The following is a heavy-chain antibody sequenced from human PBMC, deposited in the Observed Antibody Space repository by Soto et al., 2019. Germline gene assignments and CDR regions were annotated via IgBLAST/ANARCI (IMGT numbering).Heavy chain of an antibody. CDR3: ATDSGYYYDSSGYYYGRFDY. D-gene: IGHD3-22*01. CDR1: GYTLTELS. Sequence: ASVKVSCKVSGYTLTELSMHWVRQAPGKGLEWMGGFDPEDGETIYAQKFQGRVTMTEDTSTDTAYMELSSLGSEDTAVYYCATDSGYYYDSSGYYYGRFDYWGQGTLVTVSS. J-gene: IGHJ4*02. V-gene: IGHV1-24*01. CDR2: FDPEDGET.